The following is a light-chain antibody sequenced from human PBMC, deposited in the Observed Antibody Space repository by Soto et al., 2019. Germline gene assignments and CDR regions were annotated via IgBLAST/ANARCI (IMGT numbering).Light chain of an antibody. CDR1: SSDIGGYNY. Sequence: QSALTQPASVSGSPGQSITISCTGGSSDIGGYNYVSWYQQHPGTAPKLIIYEVSNRPSGVSNRFSGSKSGNTASLTISGLQAEDEADYYCSSYSTTSTLVFGTGTKVTVL. V-gene: IGLV2-14*01. CDR2: EVS. CDR3: SSYSTTSTLV. J-gene: IGLJ1*01.